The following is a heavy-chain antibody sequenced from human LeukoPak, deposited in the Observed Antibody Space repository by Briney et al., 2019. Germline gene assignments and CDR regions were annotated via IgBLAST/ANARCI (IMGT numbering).Heavy chain of an antibody. Sequence: PGGSLRLSCVASGFIFRNYWMSWARQAPGKALEWVANITHDGGDKNYVDSVRGRFTISRDDAKSSLYLQMNSLRVEDTAVYYCAITGGPTVTAFDLWGQGILVTVSS. CDR1: GFIFRNYW. CDR2: ITHDGGDK. J-gene: IGHJ4*02. V-gene: IGHV3-7*02. D-gene: IGHD4-17*01. CDR3: AITGGPTVTAFDL.